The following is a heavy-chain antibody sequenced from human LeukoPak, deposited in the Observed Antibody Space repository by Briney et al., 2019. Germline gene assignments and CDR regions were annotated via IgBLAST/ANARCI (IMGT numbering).Heavy chain of an antibody. J-gene: IGHJ6*03. D-gene: IGHD3-22*01. CDR3: ARSSEGRYYYDSSGYSYYYYYMDV. CDR1: GGSISSYY. CDR2: IYYSGST. Sequence: SETLSLTCTVSGGSISSYYWSWIRQPPGKGLEWIGYIYYSGSTYYNPSLRSRVTISVDTSKNQFSLKLSSVPAADTAVYYCARSSEGRYYYDSSGYSYYYYYMDVWGKGTTVTISS. V-gene: IGHV4-59*01.